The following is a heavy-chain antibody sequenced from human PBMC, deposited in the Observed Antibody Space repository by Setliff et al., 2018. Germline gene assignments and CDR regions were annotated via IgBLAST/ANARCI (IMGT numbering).Heavy chain of an antibody. Sequence: GESLKISCAASGFTFSNYAMTWVRQAPGKGLEWVSAITVSGNTHYADSVKGRCTISRDNSKTTLSLQMDNLSAEDTATYYCAKCGRFAPSGWFQYVDSWAQGTLVTVSS. V-gene: IGHV3-23*01. CDR2: ITVSGNT. CDR1: GFTFSNYA. D-gene: IGHD6-13*01. J-gene: IGHJ4*02. CDR3: AKCGRFAPSGWFQYVDS.